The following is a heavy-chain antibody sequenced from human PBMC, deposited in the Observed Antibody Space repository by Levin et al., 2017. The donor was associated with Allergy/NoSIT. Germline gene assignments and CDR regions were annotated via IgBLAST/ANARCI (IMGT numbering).Heavy chain of an antibody. CDR1: GFTFSSYG. D-gene: IGHD6-19*01. J-gene: IGHJ4*02. V-gene: IGHV3-33*01. CDR3: ARGAGYSSGWYSPGY. CDR2: IWYDGSNK. Sequence: GESLKISCAASGFTFSSYGMHWVRQAPGKGLEWVAVIWYDGSNKYYADSVKGRFTISRDNSKNTLYLQMNSLRAEDTAVYYCARGAGYSSGWYSPGYWGQGTLVTVSS.